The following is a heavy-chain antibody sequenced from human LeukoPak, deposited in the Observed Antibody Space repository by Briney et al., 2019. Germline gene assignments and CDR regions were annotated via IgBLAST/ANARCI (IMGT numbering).Heavy chain of an antibody. J-gene: IGHJ4*02. Sequence: ASVKVSCKASVYTFTSYGISWVRQAPGQGLEWMGWISAYNGNTNYAQKLQGRVTMTTDTSTSTAYMELRSLRSDDTAVYYCARDPWDSSGYSGVDYWGQGTLVTVSS. CDR3: ARDPWDSSGYSGVDY. V-gene: IGHV1-18*01. CDR1: VYTFTSYG. D-gene: IGHD3-22*01. CDR2: ISAYNGNT.